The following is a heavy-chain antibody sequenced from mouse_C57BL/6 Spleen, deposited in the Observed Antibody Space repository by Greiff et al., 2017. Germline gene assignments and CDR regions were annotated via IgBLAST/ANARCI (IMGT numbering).Heavy chain of an antibody. CDR3: ARHEYGYSNYEVYYAMDY. D-gene: IGHD2-5*01. CDR1: GYTFTDYN. CDR2: INPNNGGT. V-gene: IGHV1-18*01. Sequence: VQLQQSGPELVKPGASVKIPCKASGYTFTDYNMDWVKQSHGKSLEWIGDINPNNGGTIYNQKFKGKATLTVDKSSSTAYMELRSLTSEDTAVYYCARHEYGYSNYEVYYAMDYWGQGTSVTVSS. J-gene: IGHJ4*01.